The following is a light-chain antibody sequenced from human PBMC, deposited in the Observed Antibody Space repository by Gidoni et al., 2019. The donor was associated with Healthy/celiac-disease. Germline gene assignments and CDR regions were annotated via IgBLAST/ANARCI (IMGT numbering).Light chain of an antibody. CDR2: RNN. CDR1: SSNIGSNY. V-gene: IGLV1-47*01. CDR3: AAWDDSLSAYVV. J-gene: IGLJ2*01. Sequence: QSVLTQPPSASGTPVQRVTISCSGSSSNIGSNYVYWYQQLPVTAPKLLISRNNQRPSGVPDRFSGSKSGTSASLAISGLRSEDEADYYCAAWDDSLSAYVVFGGGTKLTVL.